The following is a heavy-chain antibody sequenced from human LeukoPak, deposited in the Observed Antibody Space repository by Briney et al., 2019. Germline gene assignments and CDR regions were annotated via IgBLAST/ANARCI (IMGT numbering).Heavy chain of an antibody. CDR3: AREGSFYGDYDY. V-gene: IGHV1-46*01. D-gene: IGHD4-17*01. Sequence: ASVKDSCKASGYTFTSYYMHWVRQAPGQGLEWMGIINPSGGSTSYAQKFQGRVTMTRDMSTSTVYMELSSLRSEDTAVYYCAREGSFYGDYDYWGQGTLVTVSS. J-gene: IGHJ4*02. CDR2: INPSGGST. CDR1: GYTFTSYY.